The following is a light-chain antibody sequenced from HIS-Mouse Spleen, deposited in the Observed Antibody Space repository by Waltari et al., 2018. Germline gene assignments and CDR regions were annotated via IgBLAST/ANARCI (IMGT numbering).Light chain of an antibody. CDR3: YSTDSSGNHRV. CDR2: EDS. V-gene: IGLV3-10*01. CDR1: ALPKNY. Sequence: SYELTQPPSVSVFPGQTASNTCSGDALPKNYAYWYQQKSGQAPVLVIYEDSKRPSGIPERFSGSSSGTMATLTISGAQVEDEADYYCYSTDSSGNHRVFGGGTKLTVL. J-gene: IGLJ2*01.